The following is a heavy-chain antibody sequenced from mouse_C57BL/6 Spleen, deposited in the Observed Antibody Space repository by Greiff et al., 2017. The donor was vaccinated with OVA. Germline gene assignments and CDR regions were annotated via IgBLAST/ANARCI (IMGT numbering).Heavy chain of an antibody. J-gene: IGHJ2*01. CDR2: INPGSGGT. CDR3: ARGLTGYYCDY. D-gene: IGHD4-1*01. CDR1: GYAFTNYL. Sequence: QVQLQQSGAELVRPGTSVKVSCKASGYAFTNYLIEWVKQRPGQGLEWIGVINPGSGGTNYNEKFMGKATLTADKSSSTAYMQLSSLTSEDSAVYFCARGLTGYYCDYWGQGTTLTVSS. V-gene: IGHV1-54*01.